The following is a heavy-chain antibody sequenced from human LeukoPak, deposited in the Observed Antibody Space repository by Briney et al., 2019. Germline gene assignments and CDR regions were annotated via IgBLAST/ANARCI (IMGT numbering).Heavy chain of an antibody. J-gene: IGHJ4*02. CDR3: ARGGAYGMMGY. CDR1: GFSFSSFE. D-gene: IGHD4-17*01. V-gene: IGHV3-48*03. Sequence: PGGSLRLSCVASGFSFSSFEMNWVRQAPGKGLEWLSYITNTGRTIYYADSVKGRFTISRDNAKNSLYLHVNSLRGDDTAIYYCARGGAYGMMGYWGQGTLVTVSS. CDR2: ITNTGRTI.